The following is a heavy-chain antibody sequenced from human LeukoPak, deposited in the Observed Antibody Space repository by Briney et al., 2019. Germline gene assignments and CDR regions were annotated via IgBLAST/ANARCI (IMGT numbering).Heavy chain of an antibody. Sequence: SETLSLTCTVSGGSISSYYWSWIQQPPGKGLEWIGYIYYSGSTNYNPSLKSRVTMSVDTSKNQFSLKLSSVTAADTAVYYCARMYSSGWYVGEHYFDYWGQGTLVTVSS. CDR1: GGSISSYY. D-gene: IGHD6-19*01. CDR2: IYYSGST. J-gene: IGHJ4*02. CDR3: ARMYSSGWYVGEHYFDY. V-gene: IGHV4-59*08.